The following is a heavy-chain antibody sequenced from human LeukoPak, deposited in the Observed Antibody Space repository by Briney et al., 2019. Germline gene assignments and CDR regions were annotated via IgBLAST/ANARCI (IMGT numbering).Heavy chain of an antibody. CDR3: AKGSSGNYGGRLDY. CDR1: GFSFSSYA. J-gene: IGHJ4*02. Sequence: GSLRLSCAASGFSFSSYALTWVRQAPGKRLEWVSTISYDGADKYYADSARGRFTFSRDNSKNTVYLQMNSLGAEDTAVYFCAKGSSGNYGGRLDYWGQGTLVTVSP. CDR2: ISYDGADK. D-gene: IGHD3-10*01. V-gene: IGHV3-23*01.